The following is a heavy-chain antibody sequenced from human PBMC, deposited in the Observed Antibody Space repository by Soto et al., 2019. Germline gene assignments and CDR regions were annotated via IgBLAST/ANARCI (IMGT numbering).Heavy chain of an antibody. CDR1: DYTFTSYC. CDR2: ISTYSGNT. V-gene: IGHV1-18*01. D-gene: IGHD6-13*01. J-gene: IGHJ6*02. CDR3: ARDGHSSSWYSARYGLDV. Sequence: DSVKVSCKASDYTFTSYCISWVLQAPGQGLEWMGWISTYSGNTNYAQKFQGRVTMTTGTSTSTAYMELRSLRSDDTAVYYCARDGHSSSWYSARYGLDVWGQGTTVTVSS.